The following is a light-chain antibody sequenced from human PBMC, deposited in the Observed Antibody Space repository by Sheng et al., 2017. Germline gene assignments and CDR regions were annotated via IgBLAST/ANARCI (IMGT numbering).Light chain of an antibody. J-gene: IGLJ2*01. CDR1: NSNIGSNT. Sequence: QSVLTQPPSASGTPGQRVTISCSGSNSNIGSNTVNWYQQLPGAAPKLLIYNNNQRPSGVPDRISGSKSGTSASLAISGLQSEDEADYYCAAWDDNLSGVVFGGGTKLTVL. CDR2: NNN. CDR3: AAWDDNLSGVV. V-gene: IGLV1-44*01.